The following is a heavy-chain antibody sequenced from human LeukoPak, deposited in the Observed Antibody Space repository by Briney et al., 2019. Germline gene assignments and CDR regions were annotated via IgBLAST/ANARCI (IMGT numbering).Heavy chain of an antibody. Sequence: GVSLRLSCAASGFTFYGFAMHWVRQASGKGLEGVRRIRSNTNSYATAFAAWVKGRCTISRDDSKITANQQMNSLKHDDTAVFYCTRRGYYYMDVWGKGATVTVCS. V-gene: IGHV3-73*01. CDR1: GFTFYGFA. J-gene: IGHJ6*03. CDR3: TRRGYYYMDV. CDR2: IRSNTNSYAT.